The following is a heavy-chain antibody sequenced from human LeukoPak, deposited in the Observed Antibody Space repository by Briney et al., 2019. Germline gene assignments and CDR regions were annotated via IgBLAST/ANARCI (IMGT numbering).Heavy chain of an antibody. CDR2: MNPNSGNT. Sequence: ASVKVSCKASGYTFASYDFNWVRQATGQGLEWMGWMNPNSGNTGYAQKFQGRVTMTRNTSISTAYMELSSLKSEDTAVYYCAKQGELLAGSDYWGQGTLVTVSS. D-gene: IGHD1-26*01. J-gene: IGHJ4*02. V-gene: IGHV1-8*01. CDR1: GYTFASYD. CDR3: AKQGELLAGSDY.